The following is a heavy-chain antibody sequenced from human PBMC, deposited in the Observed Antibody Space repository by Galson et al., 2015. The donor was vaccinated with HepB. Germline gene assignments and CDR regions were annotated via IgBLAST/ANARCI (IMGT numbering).Heavy chain of an antibody. CDR2: ISSRPSTI. J-gene: IGHJ4*02. CDR1: GFTFSNYG. V-gene: IGHV3-48*02. D-gene: IGHD2-21*02. CDR3: ARAYCGGDCLSPDY. Sequence: SLRLSCAASGFTFSNYGMNWVRQAPEKGLEWVAYISSRPSTIYYADSVKGRFTISRDNAKNSLYLQMNSLRDEDTAVYYCARAYCGGDCLSPDYWGQGTLVTVSS.